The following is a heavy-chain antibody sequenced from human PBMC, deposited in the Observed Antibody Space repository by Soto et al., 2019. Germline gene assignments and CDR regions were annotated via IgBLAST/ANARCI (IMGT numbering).Heavy chain of an antibody. J-gene: IGHJ4*02. CDR1: DYSISSGYY. CDR3: ARETGSGWYYFDY. Sequence: SSETLSLTCAVSDYSISSGYYWGWIRQPPGKGLEWIGNIYYSGSTYYNPSLKSRVTISVDTSKNQLSLKLSSVTAADTAVYYCARETGSGWYYFDYWGQGTLVTVSS. V-gene: IGHV4-38-2*02. D-gene: IGHD6-19*01. CDR2: IYYSGST.